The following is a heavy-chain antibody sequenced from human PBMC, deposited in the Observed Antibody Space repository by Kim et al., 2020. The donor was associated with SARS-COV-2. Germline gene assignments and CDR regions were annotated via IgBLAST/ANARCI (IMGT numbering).Heavy chain of an antibody. CDR3: VREPSN. Sequence: SDGSSTDYADSVNGRFTISRDSAKRSVSLQMNSLTPEDTAVYYCVREPSNWGRGTLVTVSS. J-gene: IGHJ4*02. V-gene: IGHV3-11*01. CDR2: SDGSST.